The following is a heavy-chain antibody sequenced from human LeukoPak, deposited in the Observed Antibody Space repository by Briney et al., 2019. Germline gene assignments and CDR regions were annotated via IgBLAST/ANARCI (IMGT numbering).Heavy chain of an antibody. D-gene: IGHD6-19*01. CDR1: GFTFSSYS. CDR2: ISSSSSYI. CDR3: ARDSAGSSGPDDY. J-gene: IGHJ4*02. Sequence: KAGGSLRLSCAASGFTFSSYSMNWVRQAPGKGLEWVSSISSSSSYIYYADSVKGRFTISRDNAKNSLYLQMNSLRAEDTAVYYCARDSAGSSGPDDYWGQGTLVTVSS. V-gene: IGHV3-21*01.